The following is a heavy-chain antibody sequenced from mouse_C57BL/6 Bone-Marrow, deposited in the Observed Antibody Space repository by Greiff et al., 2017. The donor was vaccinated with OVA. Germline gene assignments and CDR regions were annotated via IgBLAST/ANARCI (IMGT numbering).Heavy chain of an antibody. CDR1: GYTFTDYY. V-gene: IGHV1-19*01. CDR2: INPYNGGT. D-gene: IGHD2-1*01. CDR3: ARSENGNYAMDY. J-gene: IGHJ4*01. Sequence: VQLKQSGPVLVKPGASVKMSCKASGYTFTDYYMNWVKQSHGKSLEWIGVINPYNGGTSYNQKFKGKATLTVDKSSSTAYMELNSLTSEDSAVYYCARSENGNYAMDYWGQGTSVTVSS.